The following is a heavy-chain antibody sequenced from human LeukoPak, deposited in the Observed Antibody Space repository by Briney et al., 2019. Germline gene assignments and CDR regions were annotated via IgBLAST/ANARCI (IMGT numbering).Heavy chain of an antibody. CDR2: INHSGST. CDR1: GFTFSSYA. Sequence: GSLRLSCAASGFTFSSYAMSWVRQPPGKGLEWIGEINHSGSTNYNPSLKSRVTISVDTSKNQFSLKLSSVTAADTAVYYCARGLADRAAAGTFDYWGQGTLVTVSS. V-gene: IGHV4-34*01. CDR3: ARGLADRAAAGTFDY. D-gene: IGHD6-13*01. J-gene: IGHJ4*02.